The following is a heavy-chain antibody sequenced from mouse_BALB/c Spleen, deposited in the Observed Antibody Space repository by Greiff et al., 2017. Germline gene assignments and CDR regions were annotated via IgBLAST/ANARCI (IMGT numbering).Heavy chain of an antibody. Sequence: EVQLQQSGAELVKPGASVKLSCTASGFNIKDTYMHWVKQRPAQGLEWIGRIDPANGNTKYDPKFQGKATITADTSSNTAYLQLSSLTSEDTAVYYCARAIYYDGSSPFYYAMDYWGQGTSVTVSS. CDR2: IDPANGNT. CDR1: GFNIKDTY. V-gene: IGHV14-3*02. CDR3: ARAIYYDGSSPFYYAMDY. J-gene: IGHJ4*01. D-gene: IGHD1-1*01.